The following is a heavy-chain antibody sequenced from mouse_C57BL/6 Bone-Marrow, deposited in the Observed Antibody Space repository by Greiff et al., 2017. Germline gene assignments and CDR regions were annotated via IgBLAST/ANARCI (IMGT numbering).Heavy chain of an antibody. CDR3: AGGSALDY. V-gene: IGHV1-59*01. J-gene: IGHJ4*01. D-gene: IGHD6-1*01. CDR2: IDPSDCYT. CDR1: GYTFTSYW. Sequence: QVQLQQPGAELVRPGTSVKLSCKASGYTFTSYWMHWVKQRPGQGLEWIGVIDPSDCYTNYNQKFKGKATLTVDTSSSTAYLQLSSLTSEDSAVYYCAGGSALDYWGQGTSVTVSS.